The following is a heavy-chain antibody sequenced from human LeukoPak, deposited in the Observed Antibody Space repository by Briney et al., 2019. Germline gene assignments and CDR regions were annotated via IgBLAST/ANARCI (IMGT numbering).Heavy chain of an antibody. D-gene: IGHD3-3*01. CDR3: ARGIFGVVITFDY. V-gene: IGHV1-69*13. CDR1: GGTFSSYA. J-gene: IGHJ4*02. Sequence: ASVKVSCKASGGTFSSYAISWVRQAPGQGLEWMGGIIPIFGTANYAQKFQGRVTITADESTSTAYMELSSLRSEDTAVYYCARGIFGVVITFDYWGQGTLVTVSS. CDR2: IIPIFGTA.